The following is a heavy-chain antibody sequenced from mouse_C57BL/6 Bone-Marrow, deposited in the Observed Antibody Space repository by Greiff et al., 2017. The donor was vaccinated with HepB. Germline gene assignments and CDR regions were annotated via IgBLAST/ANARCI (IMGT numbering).Heavy chain of an antibody. V-gene: IGHV1-15*01. CDR2: IDPETGGT. CDR3: NLYYYGSSAGFAY. D-gene: IGHD1-1*01. CDR1: GYTFTDYE. Sequence: QVQLQQSGAGLVRPGASVTLSCKASGYTFTDYEMRWVQQTPVYGLEWIGAIDPETGGTASNKNFKGKAILTADKSSSIAYMELRSLTSEDSAVYYCNLYYYGSSAGFAYWGQGTLVTVSA. J-gene: IGHJ3*01.